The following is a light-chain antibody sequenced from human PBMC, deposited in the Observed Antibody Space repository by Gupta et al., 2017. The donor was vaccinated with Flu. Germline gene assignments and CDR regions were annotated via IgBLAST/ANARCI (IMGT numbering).Light chain of an antibody. Sequence: VTIACSGSNPNIGTNTVNWYQQVPGTSPKLLIYGSNQRPSGVPDRFAGSKSGTSASLAISGLQSEDEADYYCAAWDDSLNGHYVFGTGTKVTGL. CDR3: AAWDDSLNGHYV. CDR2: GSN. J-gene: IGLJ1*01. V-gene: IGLV1-44*01. CDR1: NPNIGTNT.